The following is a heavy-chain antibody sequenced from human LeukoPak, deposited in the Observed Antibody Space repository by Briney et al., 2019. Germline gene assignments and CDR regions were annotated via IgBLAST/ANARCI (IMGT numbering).Heavy chain of an antibody. J-gene: IGHJ4*02. V-gene: IGHV6-1*01. D-gene: IGHD6-19*01. CDR3: TRSDCSSGRCPGFDN. Sequence: SQTFSLTCGISGDSVSSNSAPWNWIRQSPWRGLEWLGRTYYRSKWFINYAPFVKSRIIINPDTLKNQVSLQLNSVTPEDTAVYYCTRSDCSSGRCPGFDNWGQGTLVTVSS. CDR2: TYYRSKWFI. CDR1: GDSVSSNSAP.